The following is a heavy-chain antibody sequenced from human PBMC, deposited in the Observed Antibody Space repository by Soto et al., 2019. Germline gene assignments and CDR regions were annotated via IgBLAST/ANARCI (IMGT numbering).Heavy chain of an antibody. J-gene: IGHJ6*02. Sequence: QVQPVQSGSEVKKPGSSVRVSCKTGSFYAVSWVRQAPGQGLEWMGGLTPVFDTPSYAQKFQGRVTITADESKSTAYMELSSLRSEDTALYYCASTPVTGRYSYYGMDAWDQGIAVTVSS. CDR1: GSFYA. V-gene: IGHV1-69*01. D-gene: IGHD4-4*01. CDR3: ASTPVTGRYSYYGMDA. CDR2: LTPVFDTP.